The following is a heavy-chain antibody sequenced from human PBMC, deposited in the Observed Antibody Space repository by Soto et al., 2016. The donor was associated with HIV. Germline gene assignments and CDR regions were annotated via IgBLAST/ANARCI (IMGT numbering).Heavy chain of an antibody. D-gene: IGHD1-1*01. CDR3: AKDLGNTIGQTGD. CDR1: GLIFNNYA. CDR2: IHGSGDTA. J-gene: IGHJ4*02. V-gene: IGHV3-23*01. Sequence: EVQLLESGGGLVQPGGSLRLSCTASGLIFNNYAMSWVRQAPGKGLEWVSSIHGSGDTAYYADSVKGRFIISRDNFRNTLFLQMNNLRVEDTATYYCAKDLGNTIGQTGDWGQGTLVIVS.